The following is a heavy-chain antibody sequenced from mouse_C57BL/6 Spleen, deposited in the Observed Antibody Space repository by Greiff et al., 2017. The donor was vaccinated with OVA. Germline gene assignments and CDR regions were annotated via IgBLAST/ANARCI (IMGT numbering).Heavy chain of an antibody. CDR2: IYPGDGDT. V-gene: IGHV1-82*01. D-gene: IGHD1-1*01. J-gene: IGHJ2*01. CDR3: ARESYYGSSYFDY. CDR1: GYAFSSSW. Sequence: VQLQQSGPELVKPGASVKISCKASGYAFSSSWMNWVKQRPGKGLEWIGRIYPGDGDTNYNGKFKGKATLTADKSSSTAYMQLSSLTSEDSAVYFCARESYYGSSYFDYWGQGTTLTVSS.